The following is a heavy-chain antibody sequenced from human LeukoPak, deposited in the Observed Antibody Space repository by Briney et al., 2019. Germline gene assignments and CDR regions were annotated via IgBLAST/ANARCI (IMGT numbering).Heavy chain of an antibody. J-gene: IGHJ4*02. D-gene: IGHD1-26*01. CDR1: GYTFTDYY. CDR2: LNPYSGAT. V-gene: IGHV1-2*02. CDR3: AREWQLRRSRNFDY. Sequence: GASLKVSCKASGYTFTDYYIYWVRQAPGQELELMGWLNPYSGATDYAQRFQGRVTMTTDTSFSTAYMQLSSLTSDDTALYYCAREWQLRRSRNFDYWGQGTLVTVSS.